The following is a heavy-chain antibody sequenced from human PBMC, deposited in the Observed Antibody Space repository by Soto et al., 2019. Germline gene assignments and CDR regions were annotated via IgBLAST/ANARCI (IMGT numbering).Heavy chain of an antibody. CDR3: ARGPPMATITFFAY. V-gene: IGHV3-21*01. Sequence: RLSCAASGFPFSSYSMNWVRQAPGKGLEWVSSISSSSYIYYADSLQGRFTISRDNAKNSLYLQMNSLRAEDTAVYYCARGPPMATITFFAYWGQGTLVTVSS. CDR2: ISSSSYI. J-gene: IGHJ4*02. D-gene: IGHD5-12*01. CDR1: GFPFSSYS.